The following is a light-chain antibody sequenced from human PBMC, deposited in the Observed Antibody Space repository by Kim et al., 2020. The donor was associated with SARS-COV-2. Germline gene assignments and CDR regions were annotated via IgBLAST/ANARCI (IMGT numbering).Light chain of an antibody. J-gene: IGLJ3*02. Sequence: SVSPGQTASITCSGDKLGDKYACWYQQKPGQSPVLVIYQDSKRPSGITERFSGSNSGNTATLTISGTQAMDEADYYCQAWDSSIWVFGGGTQLTVL. V-gene: IGLV3-1*01. CDR1: KLGDKY. CDR2: QDS. CDR3: QAWDSSIWV.